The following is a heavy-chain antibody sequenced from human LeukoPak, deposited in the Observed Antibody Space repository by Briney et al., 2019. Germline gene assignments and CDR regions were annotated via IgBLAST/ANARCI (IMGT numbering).Heavy chain of an antibody. V-gene: IGHV3-9*01. D-gene: IGHD3-10*01. CDR1: KFTFGDYA. Sequence: PGGSLRLSCVASKFTFGDYAIHWVRQTPGKGLEWVAGITWNSDAVDYADSVRGRFTISRDNAKNSLYLQMTSLRPEDTAFYYCAKDLVRGIITPFEYWGQGVLVTVSA. CDR3: AKDLVRGIITPFEY. CDR2: ITWNSDAV. J-gene: IGHJ4*02.